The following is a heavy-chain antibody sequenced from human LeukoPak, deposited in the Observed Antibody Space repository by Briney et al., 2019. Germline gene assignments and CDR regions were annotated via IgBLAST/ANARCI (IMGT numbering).Heavy chain of an antibody. CDR2: IYTSGST. CDR1: GGSISSYY. D-gene: IGHD1-26*01. CDR3: ARAPTMVGATGGSDAFDI. J-gene: IGHJ3*02. Sequence: SETLSLTCTVSGGSISSYYWSWIRQPAGKGLEWIGRIYTSGSTNYNPSLKSRVTMSVGTSKNQFSLKLSSVTAADTAVYYCARAPTMVGATGGSDAFDIWGQGTMVTVSS. V-gene: IGHV4-4*07.